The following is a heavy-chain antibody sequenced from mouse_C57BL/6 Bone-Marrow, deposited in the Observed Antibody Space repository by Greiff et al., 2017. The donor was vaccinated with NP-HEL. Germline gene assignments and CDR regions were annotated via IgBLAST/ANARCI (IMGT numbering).Heavy chain of an antibody. V-gene: IGHV5-16*01. D-gene: IGHD2-1*01. CDR3: AREYYGIFYFDY. CDR1: GFTFSDYY. Sequence: EVHLVESEGGLVQPGSSMKLSCTASGFTFSDYYMAWVRQVPEKGLEWVANINYDGSSTYYLDSLKSRFIISRDNAKNILYLQMSSLKSEDTATYYCAREYYGIFYFDYWGQGTTVTVSS. CDR2: INYDGSST. J-gene: IGHJ2*01.